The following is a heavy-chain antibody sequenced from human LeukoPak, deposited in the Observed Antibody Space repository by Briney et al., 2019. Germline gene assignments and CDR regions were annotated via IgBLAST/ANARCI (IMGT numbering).Heavy chain of an antibody. J-gene: IGHJ4*02. CDR2: ISGGGDGT. V-gene: IGHV3-23*01. CDR3: AKVRSGDIAAALNY. D-gene: IGHD6-13*01. Sequence: GGSLRLSCAASGFIFSRYAMSWVRQAPGKGLEWVSAISGGGDGTYYADSVKGRFSISRDNSKNTLYLQMYSLRAEDTAVYYCAKVRSGDIAAALNYWGQGTLVPVSS. CDR1: GFIFSRYA.